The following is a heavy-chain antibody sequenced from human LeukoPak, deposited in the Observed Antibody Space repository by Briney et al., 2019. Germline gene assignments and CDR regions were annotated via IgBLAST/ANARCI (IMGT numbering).Heavy chain of an antibody. D-gene: IGHD3-10*02. CDR2: ISSSGSTI. J-gene: IGHJ6*03. CDR1: GFTFSSYE. CDR3: AELGITMIGGF. Sequence: GGSLRLSCAASGFTFSSYEMNWVRQAPGKGLEWVSYISSSGSTIYYADSVKGRFTISRDNSKNSLYLQMNSLRAEDTAVYYGAELGITMIGGFWDKGTTVTFS. V-gene: IGHV3-48*03.